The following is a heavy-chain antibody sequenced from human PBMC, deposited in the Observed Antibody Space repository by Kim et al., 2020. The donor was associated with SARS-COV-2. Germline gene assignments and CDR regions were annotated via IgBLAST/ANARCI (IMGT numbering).Heavy chain of an antibody. V-gene: IGHV3-23*01. CDR1: GFTFSSYA. Sequence: GGSLRLSCAASGFTFSSYAMSWVRQAPGKGLEWVSAISGSGGSTYYADSVKGRFTISRDNSKNTLYLQMNSLRAEDTAVYYCAKDRGYGARWYYGMDVWGQGTTVTVSS. D-gene: IGHD5-12*01. CDR2: ISGSGGST. J-gene: IGHJ6*02. CDR3: AKDRGYGARWYYGMDV.